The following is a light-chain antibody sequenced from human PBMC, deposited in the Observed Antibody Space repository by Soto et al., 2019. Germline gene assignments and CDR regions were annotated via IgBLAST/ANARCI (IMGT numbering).Light chain of an antibody. Sequence: EIVLTQSPATLSLSPGERATLSCRASQSVSSYLAWYQQKPGQAPRLLIYDTSNRATGIPARFSGSGSGTDFTLTISSLEPEEFAVYYCQQRSNWPPWTFGQGTKVEFK. CDR1: QSVSSY. V-gene: IGKV3-11*01. CDR2: DTS. CDR3: QQRSNWPPWT. J-gene: IGKJ1*01.